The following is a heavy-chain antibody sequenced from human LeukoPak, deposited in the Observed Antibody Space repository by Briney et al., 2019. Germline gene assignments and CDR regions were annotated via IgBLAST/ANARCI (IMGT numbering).Heavy chain of an antibody. CDR3: ARDRDEQWNLLPY. V-gene: IGHV3-21*01. J-gene: IGHJ4*02. Sequence: GGSLRLSCAASGYTFSSYSMNWVRQAPGKGLEWVSSISSSSSNIYYAHSVKGRFTISRDNAKTSLYPQMNSLGAEDTAVSYCARDRDEQWNLLPYWGQASLVTVHS. D-gene: IGHD6-19*01. CDR1: GYTFSSYS. CDR2: ISSSSSNI.